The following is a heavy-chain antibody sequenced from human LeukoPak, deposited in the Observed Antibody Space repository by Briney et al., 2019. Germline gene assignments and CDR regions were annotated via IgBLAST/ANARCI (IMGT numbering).Heavy chain of an antibody. CDR2: INPNSGGT. CDR3: ARGYIVVVPADVPVDY. D-gene: IGHD2-2*01. V-gene: IGHV1-2*02. CDR1: GYTFTGYY. Sequence: GASVTVSCKASGYTFTGYYMHWVRQAPAQGLEWMGWINPNSGGTNYAQKFQGRVTMTRDTSISTAYMELSRLRSDDTAVYYCARGYIVVVPADVPVDYWGQGTLVTVSS. J-gene: IGHJ4*02.